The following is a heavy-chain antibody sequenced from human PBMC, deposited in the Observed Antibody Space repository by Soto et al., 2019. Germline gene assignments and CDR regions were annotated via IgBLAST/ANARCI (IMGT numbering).Heavy chain of an antibody. CDR1: GFTFSTYW. CDR3: TTDDYGDYGLVY. CDR2: INTDGGTT. J-gene: IGHJ4*02. Sequence: EVQLVESGGGLVQPGGSLRLSCAASGFTFSTYWMHWVRQAPGKGLVSVSRINTDGGTTSYADSVKGRFTISRDNAKNTLYLQMNSLRADDTAVYYFTTDDYGDYGLVYWGQGTLVTVSS. D-gene: IGHD4-17*01. V-gene: IGHV3-74*01.